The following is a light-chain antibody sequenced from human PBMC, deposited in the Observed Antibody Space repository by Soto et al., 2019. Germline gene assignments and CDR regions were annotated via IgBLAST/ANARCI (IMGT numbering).Light chain of an antibody. J-gene: IGKJ2*01. Sequence: DLQMTQSPSSLSASVGDRVTITCRASQSISTYLNWYQQIPGKAPKLLIYVASRLQSGVPSRFSGSGSGTNFTLTISSLQPEDFASYYCQQSFSSSVTFGQGTKLEIK. V-gene: IGKV1-39*01. CDR1: QSISTY. CDR3: QQSFSSSVT. CDR2: VAS.